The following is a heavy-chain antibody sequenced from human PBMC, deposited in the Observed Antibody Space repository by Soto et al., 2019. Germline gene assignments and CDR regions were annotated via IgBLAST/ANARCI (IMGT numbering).Heavy chain of an antibody. Sequence: QVQLVESGGGVVQPGRSLRLSCAASGFTFSSYGMHWVHQAPGKGLEWVAVIWYDGSNKYYADSVKGRFTISRDNSKNTLYLQMNSLRAEDTAVYYCAREAYDILTGYYNVIRYYFDYWGQGTLVTVSS. CDR1: GFTFSSYG. V-gene: IGHV3-33*01. D-gene: IGHD3-9*01. CDR3: AREAYDILTGYYNVIRYYFDY. J-gene: IGHJ4*02. CDR2: IWYDGSNK.